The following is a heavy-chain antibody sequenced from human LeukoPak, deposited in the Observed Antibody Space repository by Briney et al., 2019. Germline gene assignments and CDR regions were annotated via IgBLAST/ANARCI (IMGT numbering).Heavy chain of an antibody. V-gene: IGHV3-7*01. Sequence: PGGSLRLSCAASGFTFSSSAMSWVRQAPGKGLEWVANIKQDGSEKYYVDSVKGRFTISRDNAKNSLYLQMNSLRAEDTAVYYCARESISFAEDNWFDPWGQGTLVTVSS. D-gene: IGHD3-16*02. J-gene: IGHJ5*02. CDR3: ARESISFAEDNWFDP. CDR2: IKQDGSEK. CDR1: GFTFSSSA.